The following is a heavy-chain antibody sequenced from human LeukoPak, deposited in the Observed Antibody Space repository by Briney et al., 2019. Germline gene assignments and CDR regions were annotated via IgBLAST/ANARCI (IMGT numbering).Heavy chain of an antibody. J-gene: IGHJ3*02. CDR1: GFTFSSYS. Sequence: PGGSLRLSCAASGFTFSSYSMNWVRQAPGKGLEWVSSISSSSGYIYYADSVKGRFTISRDNSKNTLYLQMNSLRAEDTAVYYCASLRGYYDSSGHYDAFDIWGQGTMVTVSS. V-gene: IGHV3-21*01. CDR2: ISSSSGYI. CDR3: ASLRGYYDSSGHYDAFDI. D-gene: IGHD3-22*01.